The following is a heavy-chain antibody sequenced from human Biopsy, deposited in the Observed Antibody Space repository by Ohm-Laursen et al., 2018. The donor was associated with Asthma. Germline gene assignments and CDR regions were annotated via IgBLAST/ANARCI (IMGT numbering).Heavy chain of an antibody. CDR3: ASELGIGY. Sequence: SLRLSCAASGFTFSTSWMTWVRQAPGKGLVWVSNIKSDGSSTSYADSVKGRFTISRDNAKHTVYLQMNNLRAEDTAVYYCASELGIGYWGQGILVIVSS. J-gene: IGHJ4*02. CDR2: IKSDGSST. V-gene: IGHV3-74*01. CDR1: GFTFSTSW. D-gene: IGHD7-27*01.